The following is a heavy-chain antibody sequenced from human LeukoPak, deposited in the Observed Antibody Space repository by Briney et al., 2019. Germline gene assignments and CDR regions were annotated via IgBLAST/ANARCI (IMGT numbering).Heavy chain of an antibody. V-gene: IGHV4-30-2*01. CDR1: GTSISSGGYY. J-gene: IGHJ4*02. D-gene: IGHD1-14*01. CDR2: IYQSGSI. CDR3: ARDLTSLLYLDY. Sequence: PSQTLSLTCSVSGTSISSGGYYWSWIRQPPGKGLEWIGYIYQSGSIYYNPSLKSRVTISVDRSKNQFSLKLSSVTAADTAVYYCARDLTSLLYLDYWGQGTLVIVSS.